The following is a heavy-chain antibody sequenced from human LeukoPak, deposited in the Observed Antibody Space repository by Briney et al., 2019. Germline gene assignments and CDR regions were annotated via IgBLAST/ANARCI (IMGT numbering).Heavy chain of an antibody. J-gene: IGHJ1*01. CDR3: ARGVVPAAPLQH. CDR2: IYHSGST. V-gene: IGHV4-30-2*01. D-gene: IGHD2-2*01. CDR1: GGSISSGGYY. Sequence: SQTLSLTCTVSGGSISSGGYYWSWIRQPPGKGLEWIGYIYHSGSTYYNPSLKSRVTISVDRSKNQFSLKLSSVTAADTAVYYCARGVVPAAPLQHWGQGTLVTVSS.